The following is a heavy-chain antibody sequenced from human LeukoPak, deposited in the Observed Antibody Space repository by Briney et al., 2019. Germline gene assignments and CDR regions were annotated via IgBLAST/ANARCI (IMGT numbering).Heavy chain of an antibody. Sequence: SETLSLTCTVSGGSISSSSYYWGWIRQPPGKGLEWIGSIYYSGSTYYNPSLKSRVTISVDTSKNQFSLELSSVTAADTAVYYCARPWSDAFDIWGQGTMVTVSS. CDR3: ARPWSDAFDI. J-gene: IGHJ3*02. CDR1: GGSISSSSYY. V-gene: IGHV4-39*01. CDR2: IYYSGST.